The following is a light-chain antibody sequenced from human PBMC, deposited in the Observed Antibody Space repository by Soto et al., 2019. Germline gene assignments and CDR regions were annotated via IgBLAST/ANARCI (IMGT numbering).Light chain of an antibody. CDR2: DVN. CDR1: SSDVGSYDY. Sequence: LTQPASVSGSPGQSITFFCTGTSSDVGSYDYVSWHQQHPGKAPKLIIYDVNNRPSGVPSRFSGSKSGNTASLIISGLQTEDEADYYCCAYSTSGTHVFGTGTKVTVL. CDR3: CAYSTSGTHV. J-gene: IGLJ1*01. V-gene: IGLV2-14*03.